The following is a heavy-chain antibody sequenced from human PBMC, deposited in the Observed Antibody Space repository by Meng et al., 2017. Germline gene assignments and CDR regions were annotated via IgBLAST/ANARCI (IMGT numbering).Heavy chain of an antibody. V-gene: IGHV4-61*02. D-gene: IGHD6-13*01. Sequence: LRLSCTVSGGSISSGSYYWSWIRQPAGKGLEWIGRIYTSGSTNYNPPLKSRVTISVDTSKNQFSLKLSSVTAADTAVYYCARGRIAAAGTLGFDPWGQGTLVTVSS. J-gene: IGHJ5*02. CDR3: ARGRIAAAGTLGFDP. CDR1: GGSISSGSYY. CDR2: IYTSGST.